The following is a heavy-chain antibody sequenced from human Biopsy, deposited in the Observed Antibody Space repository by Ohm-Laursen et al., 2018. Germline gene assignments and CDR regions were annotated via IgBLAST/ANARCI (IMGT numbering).Heavy chain of an antibody. CDR3: ATKLTGYFHH. CDR1: GGTFSNYG. CDR2: SIPILGTG. D-gene: IGHD3-9*01. Sequence: SSVKVSCKAPGGTFSNYGVNWVRQAPGQGLEWLGGSIPILGTGNYAQKFQDRVTVAADTSTSTATMELRSLRSDDTAVYYCATKLTGYFHHWGQGTLVIVSS. V-gene: IGHV1-69*06. J-gene: IGHJ1*01.